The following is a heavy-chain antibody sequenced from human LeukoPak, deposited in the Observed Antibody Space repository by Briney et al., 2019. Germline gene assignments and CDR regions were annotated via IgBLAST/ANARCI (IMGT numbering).Heavy chain of an antibody. CDR2: IKQDGSEK. CDR3: ARDQSGWYGKRY. J-gene: IGHJ4*02. CDR1: GFTFSSYA. V-gene: IGHV3-7*04. Sequence: GGSLRLSCAASGFTFSSYAMNWVRQAPGKGLEWVANIKQDGSEKYYVDSVKGRFTISRDNAKTSLYLQMNSLRAEDTAVYYCARDQSGWYGKRYWGQGTLVTVSS. D-gene: IGHD6-19*01.